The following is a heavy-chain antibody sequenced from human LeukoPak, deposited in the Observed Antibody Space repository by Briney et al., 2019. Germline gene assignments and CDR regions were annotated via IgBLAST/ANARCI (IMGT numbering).Heavy chain of an antibody. V-gene: IGHV1-3*01. CDR2: INAGNGDT. D-gene: IGHD3-3*01. J-gene: IGHJ4*02. CDR1: GYTFTNYI. CDR3: ATDRGWRTSGYYPYYFEY. Sequence: ASVKVSCKASGYTFTNYIIHWVRQAPGQRLEWMGWINAGNGDTKYSQKFQVRVTITRDTSASTAYMELSSLRSEDTAVYYCATDRGWRTSGYYPYYFEYWGQGTLVTYSS.